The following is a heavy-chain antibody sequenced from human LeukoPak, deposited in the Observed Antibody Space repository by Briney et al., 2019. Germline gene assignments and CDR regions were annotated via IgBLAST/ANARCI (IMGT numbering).Heavy chain of an antibody. Sequence: GASVKVSRKASGYTFTSYAMNWVRQAPGQGLEWMGWINTNTGNPTYAQGFTGRFVFSLDTSVSTAYLQISSLKAEDTAVYYCARGGPNYYDSSTLGDWGQGTLVTVSS. V-gene: IGHV7-4-1*02. D-gene: IGHD3-22*01. J-gene: IGHJ4*02. CDR2: INTNTGNP. CDR3: ARGGPNYYDSSTLGD. CDR1: GYTFTSYA.